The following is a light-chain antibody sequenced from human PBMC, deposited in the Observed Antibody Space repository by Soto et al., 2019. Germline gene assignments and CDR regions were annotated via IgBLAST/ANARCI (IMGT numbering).Light chain of an antibody. CDR3: QQSGSSFYT. V-gene: IGKV3-20*01. CDR1: QSVSSAY. CDR2: GAS. J-gene: IGKJ2*01. Sequence: EIVLTQSPGTLSLSPGERATLSCRASQSVSSAYLAWYQQIPGQAPRLLIYGASSRATGIPDRFSGSGSGTAFSLTFSGLETEDFAAYYCQQSGSSFYTFGQGTKLEIK.